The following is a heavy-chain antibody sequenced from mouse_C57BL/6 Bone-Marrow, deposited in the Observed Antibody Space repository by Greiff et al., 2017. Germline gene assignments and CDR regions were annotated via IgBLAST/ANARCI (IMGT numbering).Heavy chain of an antibody. D-gene: IGHD2-3*01. CDR1: GFTFSSYG. CDR3: ARRYDGSLFAY. CDR2: ISSGGSYT. J-gene: IGHJ3*01. Sequence: EVQVVESGGDLVKPGGSLKLSCAASGFTFSSYGMSWVRQTPDKRLEWVATISSGGSYTYYPDSVKGRFTISRDNAKNTLYLQMSSLKSEDTAMYYCARRYDGSLFAYWGQGTLVTVSA. V-gene: IGHV5-6*01.